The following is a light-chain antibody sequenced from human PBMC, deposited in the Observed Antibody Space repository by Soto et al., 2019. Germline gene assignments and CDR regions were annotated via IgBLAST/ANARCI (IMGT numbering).Light chain of an antibody. V-gene: IGKV3-20*01. J-gene: IGKJ1*01. CDR1: QSVSNNY. CDR2: GAS. CDR3: QQYGSSGT. Sequence: EMVLTQSPGTLSLSPGERANLSCRASQSVSNNYLAWYQQKPGQAPRLLIYGASNRATGIPDRFSGSGSGTDFTLTISRLEPEDFAVYYCQQYGSSGTFGQGTKVEIK.